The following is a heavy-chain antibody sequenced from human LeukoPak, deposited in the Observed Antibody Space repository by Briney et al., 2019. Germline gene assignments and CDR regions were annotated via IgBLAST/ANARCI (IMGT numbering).Heavy chain of an antibody. J-gene: IGHJ6*02. CDR3: ATGPLNDYGMGD. CDR1: GFTFSNYW. Sequence: PGGSLRLSCAASGFTFSNYWMTWVRQAPGKGLEWVATIKQDGSDKYYVDSVKGRFTFSRDNAKNSLYLQMDSLRAEDTAVYYCATGPLNDYGMGDWGQGTTVTVSS. CDR2: IKQDGSDK. V-gene: IGHV3-7*02.